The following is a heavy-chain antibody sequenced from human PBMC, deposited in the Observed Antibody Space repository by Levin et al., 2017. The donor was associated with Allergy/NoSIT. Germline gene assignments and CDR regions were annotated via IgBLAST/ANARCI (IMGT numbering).Heavy chain of an antibody. CDR3: ARGYSTYGDYDY. CDR1: GYTFTSYD. CDR2: MNPNSGNT. D-gene: IGHD4-17*01. Sequence: GESLKISCKASGYTFTSYDINWVRQATGQGLEWMGWMNPNSGNTGYAQKFQGRVTMTRNTSISTAYMELSSLRSEDTAVYYCARGYSTYGDYDYWGQGTLVTVSS. J-gene: IGHJ4*02. V-gene: IGHV1-8*01.